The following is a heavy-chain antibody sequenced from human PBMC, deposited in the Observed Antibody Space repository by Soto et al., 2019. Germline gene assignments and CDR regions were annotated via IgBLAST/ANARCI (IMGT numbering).Heavy chain of an antibody. CDR1: GGSFSGYY. CDR2: INHSGST. Sequence: SETLSLTCAVYGGSFSGYYLSWIRQPPGKGLEWIGEINHSGSTNYNPSLKSRVTISVDTSKNQFSLKLSSVTAADTAVYYCARGRRAVATPYYFDYWGQGTLVT. D-gene: IGHD1-1*01. V-gene: IGHV4-34*01. CDR3: ARGRRAVATPYYFDY. J-gene: IGHJ4*02.